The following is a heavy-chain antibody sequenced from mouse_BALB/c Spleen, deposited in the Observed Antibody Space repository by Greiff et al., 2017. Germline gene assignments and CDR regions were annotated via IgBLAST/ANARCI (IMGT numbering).Heavy chain of an antibody. Sequence: VQLQESGPGLVKPSQSLSLTCSVTGYSITSGYYWNWIRQFPGNKLEWMGYISYDGSNNYNPSLKNRISITRDTSKNQFFLKLNSVTTEDTATYYCAIITTWYFDVWGAGTTVTVSS. J-gene: IGHJ1*01. CDR3: AIITTWYFDV. CDR1: GYSITSGYY. D-gene: IGHD1-1*01. CDR2: ISYDGSN. V-gene: IGHV3-6*02.